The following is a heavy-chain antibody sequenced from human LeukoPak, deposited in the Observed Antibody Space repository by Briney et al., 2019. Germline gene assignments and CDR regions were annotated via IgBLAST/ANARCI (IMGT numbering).Heavy chain of an antibody. J-gene: IGHJ3*02. CDR3: ARDIQGAADAFDI. D-gene: IGHD5-18*01. V-gene: IGHV1-2*02. CDR1: GYTFTGHY. Sequence: ASVKVSCKASGYTFTGHYMHWVRQARGQGLEWMGWIIPNSGDAYYTQNFQGRVTMTRDTSISTAYMELSRLRSDDTAVYYCARDIQGAADAFDIWGQGTMATVSS. CDR2: IIPNSGDA.